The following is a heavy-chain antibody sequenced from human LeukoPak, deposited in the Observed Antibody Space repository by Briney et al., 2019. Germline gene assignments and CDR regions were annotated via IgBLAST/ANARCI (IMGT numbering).Heavy chain of an antibody. Sequence: GGSLRLSCAASGFTFSSYGMHWVRQAPGRGLEWVAFIRYDGSNKYYADSVKGRFTISRDNSKNTLYLQMNSLRAEDTAVYYCAKLADGDQVVITQKAIDYWGQGTLVTVPS. J-gene: IGHJ4*02. CDR1: GFTFSSYG. CDR2: IRYDGSNK. D-gene: IGHD3-22*01. CDR3: AKLADGDQVVITQKAIDY. V-gene: IGHV3-30*02.